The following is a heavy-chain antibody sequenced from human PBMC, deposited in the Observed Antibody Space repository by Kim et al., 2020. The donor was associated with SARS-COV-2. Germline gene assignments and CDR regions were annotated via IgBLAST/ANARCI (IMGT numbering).Heavy chain of an antibody. J-gene: IGHJ6*02. CDR1: GFTFSSYW. CDR3: ARDPVVRGVGRDYYYYYGMDV. D-gene: IGHD3-10*01. Sequence: GGSLRLSCAASGFTFSSYWMSWVRQAPGKGLEWVANIKQDGSEKYYVDSVKGRFTISRDNAKNSLYLQMNSLRAEDTAVYYCARDPVVRGVGRDYYYYYGMDVWGQGTTVTVSS. CDR2: IKQDGSEK. V-gene: IGHV3-7*05.